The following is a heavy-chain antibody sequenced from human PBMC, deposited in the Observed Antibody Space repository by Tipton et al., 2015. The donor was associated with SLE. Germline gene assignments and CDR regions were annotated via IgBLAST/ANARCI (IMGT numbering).Heavy chain of an antibody. CDR3: AKFVSGYGYYGMDV. J-gene: IGHJ6*02. V-gene: IGHV3-33*06. CDR1: GFTFSSYG. D-gene: IGHD3-22*01. Sequence: SLRLSCAASGFTFSSYGMHWVRQAPGKGLEWVAVIWYDGSNKYYADSVKGRFTISRDNSKNTLHLQMNSLRAEDTAVYYCAKFVSGYGYYGMDVWGQGTTVTVSS. CDR2: IWYDGSNK.